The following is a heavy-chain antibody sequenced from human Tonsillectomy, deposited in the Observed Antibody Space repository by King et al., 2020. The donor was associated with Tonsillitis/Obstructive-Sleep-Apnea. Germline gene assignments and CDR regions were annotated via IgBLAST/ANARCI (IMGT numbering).Heavy chain of an antibody. CDR1: GFTFSSYG. J-gene: IGHJ4*02. CDR2: ISYDGSKI. V-gene: IGHV3-30*18. D-gene: IGHD6-13*01. Sequence: VQLVESGGGVVQPGRSLRLSCAASGFTFSSYGMHWVRQAPGKGLEWVAIISYDGSKIYYADSVKGRFTISRDNSKNTLYLQMNSLRGKDTAVYYCAKDRSSSGTFDYWGQGTLVTVSS. CDR3: AKDRSSSGTFDY.